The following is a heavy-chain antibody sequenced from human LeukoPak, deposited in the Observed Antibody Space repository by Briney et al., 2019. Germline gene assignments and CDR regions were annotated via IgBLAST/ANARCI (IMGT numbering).Heavy chain of an antibody. Sequence: GGSLRLSCAASGFTFSNACMNWVRQAPGKGLEWVSSISGSGGSTYYADSMKGRFTISRDNAKNSLYLHMNSLRAEDTAVYYCARESYSSGYYYDYWGQGTLVTVSS. CDR3: ARESYSSGYYYDY. CDR2: ISGSGGST. J-gene: IGHJ4*02. D-gene: IGHD3-22*01. CDR1: GFTFSNAC. V-gene: IGHV3-48*01.